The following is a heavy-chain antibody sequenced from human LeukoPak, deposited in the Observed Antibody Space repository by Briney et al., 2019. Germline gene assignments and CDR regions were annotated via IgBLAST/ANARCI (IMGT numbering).Heavy chain of an antibody. J-gene: IGHJ4*02. Sequence: KISCKGSGYSFTSYWIGWVRQMPGKGLEWMGIIYPGDSDTRYSPSFQGQVTISADKSISTAYLQWSSLKTSDTAIYYCAREPDSSGYSFDYWGQGTLVTVSS. CDR1: GYSFTSYW. V-gene: IGHV5-51*01. CDR2: IYPGDSDT. CDR3: AREPDSSGYSFDY. D-gene: IGHD3-22*01.